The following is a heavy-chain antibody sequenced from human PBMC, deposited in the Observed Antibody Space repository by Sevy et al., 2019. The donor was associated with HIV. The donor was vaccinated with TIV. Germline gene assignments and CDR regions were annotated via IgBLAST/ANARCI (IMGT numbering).Heavy chain of an antibody. J-gene: IGHJ3*02. V-gene: IGHV3-30*02. CDR1: GFTFRSYG. CDR3: AKGLGMVQGALLSDDI. Sequence: GGSLRLSCAASGFTFRSYGMHWVRQAPGKGLEWVAFIRYDGSTKYYADSGKGRFTISRDNSKNTLYLQMNSLRGDDTSLYYCAKGLGMVQGALLSDDIWGQGTMVTVSS. CDR2: IRYDGSTK. D-gene: IGHD3-10*01.